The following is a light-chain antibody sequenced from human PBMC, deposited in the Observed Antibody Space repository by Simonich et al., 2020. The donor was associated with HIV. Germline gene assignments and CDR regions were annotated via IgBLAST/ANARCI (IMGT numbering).Light chain of an antibody. J-gene: IGLJ2*01. Sequence: QSVLTQPPSVSGAPGQRVTISCSVSTSNIATGYDVHWYQLLPGTAPKLLVYGNSNRPSGVPDRFSGSKSGTSASLAITGLQAEDEADYYCGTWDSSLSAGVFGGGTKLTVL. CDR1: TSNIATGYD. V-gene: IGLV1-40*01. CDR3: GTWDSSLSAGV. CDR2: GNS.